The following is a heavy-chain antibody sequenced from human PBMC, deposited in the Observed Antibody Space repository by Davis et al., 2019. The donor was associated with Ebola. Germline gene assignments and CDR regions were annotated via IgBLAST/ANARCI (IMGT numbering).Heavy chain of an antibody. Sequence: GESLKISCAASGFTFSTYSMSWVRQAPGKGLEWVSSISSDSDYIYYADSAMGRFTISRDNAKNSLYLQMNTLRTEDTAVYYCASEGWLQLDYWGQGTLVTVSS. V-gene: IGHV3-21*01. D-gene: IGHD5-24*01. J-gene: IGHJ4*02. CDR3: ASEGWLQLDY. CDR1: GFTFSTYS. CDR2: ISSDSDYI.